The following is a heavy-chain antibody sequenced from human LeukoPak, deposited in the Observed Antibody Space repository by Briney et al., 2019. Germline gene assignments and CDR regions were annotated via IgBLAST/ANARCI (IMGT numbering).Heavy chain of an antibody. Sequence: SVKVSCKATGGTLRSYAISWVRPAPGQALEWMGGIIPIFGTANYAQKFQGRVTITADESTSTAYMELSSLRAEDTAVYYCARAYDSRKMGAYYFDYWGQGTLVTVSS. J-gene: IGHJ4*02. CDR2: IIPIFGTA. V-gene: IGHV1-69*13. CDR3: ARAYDSRKMGAYYFDY. D-gene: IGHD1-26*01. CDR1: GGTLRSYA.